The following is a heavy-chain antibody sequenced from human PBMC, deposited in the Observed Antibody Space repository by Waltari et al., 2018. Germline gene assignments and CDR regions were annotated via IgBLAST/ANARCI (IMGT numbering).Heavy chain of an antibody. CDR1: GFTFDHYA. CDR2: NSRSGGGT. Sequence: EVQLLESGGTLVQPGGSLRLSCEASGFTFDHYALTWVRQAPGKGLEWVAVNSRSGGGTYCADSLKGRFSISRDNSKNTLFLQMSSLRVEDTAMYYCARVIGSGSYHYFDYWGQGTLVTVSS. CDR3: ARVIGSGSYHYFDY. J-gene: IGHJ4*02. D-gene: IGHD3-10*01. V-gene: IGHV3-23*01.